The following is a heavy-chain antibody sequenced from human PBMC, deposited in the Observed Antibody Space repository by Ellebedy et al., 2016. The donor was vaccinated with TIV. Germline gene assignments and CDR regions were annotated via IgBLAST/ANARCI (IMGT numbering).Heavy chain of an antibody. V-gene: IGHV1-18*01. Sequence: ASVKVSCKASGYTFTSYGISWVRQAPGQGLEWMGWISAYNGNTNYAQKLQGRVTMTTDTSTSTAYMELRSLRSDDTAVYYCAKEVVAATGGFYYYYMDVWGKGTTVTVSS. CDR3: AKEVVAATGGFYYYYMDV. D-gene: IGHD2-15*01. CDR2: ISAYNGNT. CDR1: GYTFTSYG. J-gene: IGHJ6*03.